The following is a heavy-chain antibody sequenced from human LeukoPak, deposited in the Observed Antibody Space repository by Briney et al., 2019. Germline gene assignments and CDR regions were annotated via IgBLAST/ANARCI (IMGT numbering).Heavy chain of an antibody. J-gene: IGHJ3*02. V-gene: IGHV3-23*01. CDR2: ISGSGGST. D-gene: IGHD2-21*02. CDR1: GFTFSSYA. Sequence: GGSLRLSCAASGFTFSSYAMSWVRQAPGKGLEWVSAISGSGGSTYYADSVKGRLTISRDNSKNTLYLQMNSLRAEDTAVYYCAKDLHIVVVTAGGVFDIWGQGTMVTVSS. CDR3: AKDLHIVVVTAGGVFDI.